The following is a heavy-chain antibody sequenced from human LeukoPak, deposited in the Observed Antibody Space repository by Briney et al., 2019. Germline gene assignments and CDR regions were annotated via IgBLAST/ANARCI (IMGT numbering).Heavy chain of an antibody. CDR2: INEDGSQK. V-gene: IGHV3-7*01. D-gene: IGHD2-15*01. Sequence: GGSLRLFCAASGFTFRTYWMSWVRQAPGKGLEWVANINEDGSQKYYVDSVKGRFAISRDDAKNSVYLQLNSLRADDTAVYYCARAGDGTAARDYWGQGTLVTVSS. J-gene: IGHJ4*02. CDR1: GFTFRTYW. CDR3: ARAGDGTAARDY.